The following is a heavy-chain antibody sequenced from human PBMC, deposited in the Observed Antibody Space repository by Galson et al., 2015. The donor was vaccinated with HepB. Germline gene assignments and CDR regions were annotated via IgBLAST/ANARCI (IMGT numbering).Heavy chain of an antibody. CDR1: GFTFSSYA. V-gene: IGHV3-23*01. Sequence: SLRLSCAASGFTFSSYAMSWVRQAPGKGLEWVSAISGSGGSTYYADSVKGRFTISRDNSKNTLYLQMNSLRAEDTAVYYCAKVVPKPLYYYDSSGYYVGDWFDPWGQGTLVTVSS. J-gene: IGHJ5*02. CDR2: ISGSGGST. D-gene: IGHD3-22*01. CDR3: AKVVPKPLYYYDSSGYYVGDWFDP.